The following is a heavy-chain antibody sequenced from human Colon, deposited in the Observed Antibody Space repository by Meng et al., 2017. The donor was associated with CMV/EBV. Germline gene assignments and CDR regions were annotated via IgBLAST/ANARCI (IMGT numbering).Heavy chain of an antibody. CDR2: IHYSGSV. V-gene: IGHV4-59*11. CDR1: GVSISTHY. CDR3: TERGVAY. Sequence: QVQLQGPGPGLVRPSGTLSLTCTVSGVSISTHYWSWIRQSPGKGLEWIGSIHYSGSVDYNPSLGNRLIMSVDTSNNQFSLKLNSVTTADTAVYYCTERGVAYWGQGILVTVSS. D-gene: IGHD3-10*01. J-gene: IGHJ4*02.